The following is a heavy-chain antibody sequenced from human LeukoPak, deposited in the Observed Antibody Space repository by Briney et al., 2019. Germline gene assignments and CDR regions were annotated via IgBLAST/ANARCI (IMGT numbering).Heavy chain of an antibody. D-gene: IGHD3-10*01. V-gene: IGHV1-18*01. J-gene: IGHJ6*02. CDR3: ASYGSGSYPSRYYYYYYGMDV. CDR2: ISAYNGNT. Sequence: GASVKVSCKASGYTFTSYGISWVRQAPGQGLEWMGWISAYNGNTNYAQKLQGRVTMTTDTSTSTAYMELSSLRSEDTAVYYCASYGSGSYPSRYYYYYYGMDVWGQGTTVTVSS. CDR1: GYTFTSYG.